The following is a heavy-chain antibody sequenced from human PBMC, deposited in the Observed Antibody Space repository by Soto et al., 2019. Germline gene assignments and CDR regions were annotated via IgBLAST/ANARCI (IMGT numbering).Heavy chain of an antibody. D-gene: IGHD1-7*01. Sequence: QKYLVESGGGVVQPGGSLRLSCVASGSIFSGYGMHWVRQAPGKGLEWVAVIWYDGSNKYYADSVKGRFTISRDNSKNMLYLQMDSLGAEDTAVYYCAGDGIGGTVFRGFCDYWGQGTLVTVSS. CDR2: IWYDGSNK. CDR3: AGDGIGGTVFRGFCDY. V-gene: IGHV3-33*01. CDR1: GSIFSGYG. J-gene: IGHJ4*02.